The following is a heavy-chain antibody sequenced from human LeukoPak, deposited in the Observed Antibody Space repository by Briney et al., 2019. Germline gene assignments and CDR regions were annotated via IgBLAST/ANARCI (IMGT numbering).Heavy chain of an antibody. D-gene: IGHD6-19*01. Sequence: ASVKVSCKASGYTFTSYGISWVRQAPGQGLEWMGWISAYNGNTNYAQKLQGRVTMTTETSTSTAYMELRSLRSDDTAVYYCARDRKQWLGYYYYYMDVWGKGTTVTVSS. V-gene: IGHV1-18*01. J-gene: IGHJ6*03. CDR2: ISAYNGNT. CDR1: GYTFTSYG. CDR3: ARDRKQWLGYYYYYMDV.